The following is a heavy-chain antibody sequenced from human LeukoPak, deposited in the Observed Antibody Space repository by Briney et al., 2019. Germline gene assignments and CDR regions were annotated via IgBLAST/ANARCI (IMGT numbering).Heavy chain of an antibody. J-gene: IGHJ3*01. CDR1: GGSISSYY. D-gene: IGHD6-13*01. CDR3: AWGESYSSRPAESFDF. V-gene: IGHV4-4*09. CDR2: IYTSGST. Sequence: PSETLSLTCTVSGGSISSYYWSWIRQPPGKGLEWIGYIYTSGSTNYNPSLKSRVTISVDTSKNQFSLRLRSVSVADTAMYYCAWGESYSSRPAESFDFWGQGTMVTVSS.